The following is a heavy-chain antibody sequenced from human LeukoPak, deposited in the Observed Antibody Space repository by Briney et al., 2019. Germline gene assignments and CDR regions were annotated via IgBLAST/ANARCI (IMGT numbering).Heavy chain of an antibody. CDR1: GYSISSGYY. J-gene: IGHJ4*02. CDR3: ARAIAAAAPFDY. CDR2: IYHSGST. D-gene: IGHD6-13*01. V-gene: IGHV4-38-2*01. Sequence: SETLSLTWAVSGYSISSGYYWGWIRQPPGKGLEWIGSIYHSGSTYYNPSLKSRVTISVDTSKNQFSLKLSSVTAADTAVYYCARAIAAAAPFDYWGQGTLVTVSS.